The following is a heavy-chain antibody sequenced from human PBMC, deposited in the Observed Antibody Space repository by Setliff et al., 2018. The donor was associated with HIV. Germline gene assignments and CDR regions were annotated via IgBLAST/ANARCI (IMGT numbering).Heavy chain of an antibody. CDR2: ISWDGGST. Sequence: PGESLKISCAASGFTFDDYTMHWVRQAPGKGLEWVSLISWDGGSTYYADSVKGRFTISRDNSKNSLYLQMNSLRTEDTALYYCASGQTKYYFDYWGQGTLVTVSS. J-gene: IGHJ4*02. V-gene: IGHV3-43*01. D-gene: IGHD3-10*01. CDR3: ASGQTKYYFDY. CDR1: GFTFDDYT.